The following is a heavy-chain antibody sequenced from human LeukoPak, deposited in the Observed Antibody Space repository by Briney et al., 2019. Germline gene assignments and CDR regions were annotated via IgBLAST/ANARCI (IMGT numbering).Heavy chain of an antibody. V-gene: IGHV4-4*02. J-gene: IGHJ5*02. Sequence: PSETLSLTCAVSGGSISSSNWWSWVRQPPGKGLEWIGEIYHSGSTNYSPSLKSRVTISVDKSKNQFSLKLSSVTAADTAVYYCARDGPRTYYDILTGYYTFDPWGQGTLVTVSS. CDR1: GGSISSSNW. CDR3: ARDGPRTYYDILTGYYTFDP. CDR2: IYHSGST. D-gene: IGHD3-9*01.